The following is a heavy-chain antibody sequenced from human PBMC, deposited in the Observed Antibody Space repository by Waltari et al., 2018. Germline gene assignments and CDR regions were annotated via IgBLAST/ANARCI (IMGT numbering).Heavy chain of an antibody. J-gene: IGHJ4*02. Sequence: QVQLVQSGAEVKRPGASVVVSCMTSGYTLTHYYIHWVRQAPGRGLESMGWINPNNGNTKLIERFQGRVTLTGDTSTSTVYMQLSSLTSDDTAIYFCARGFGVLPGYWGQGTLVTVSS. CDR2: INPNNGNT. D-gene: IGHD3-10*01. CDR1: GYTLTHYY. CDR3: ARGFGVLPGY. V-gene: IGHV1-2*02.